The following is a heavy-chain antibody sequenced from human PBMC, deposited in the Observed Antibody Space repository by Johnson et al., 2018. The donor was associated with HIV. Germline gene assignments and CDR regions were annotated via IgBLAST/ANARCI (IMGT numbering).Heavy chain of an antibody. CDR1: GFTFSRHP. D-gene: IGHD5-18*01. Sequence: LHSVESGGGVVQPGESLRLSCAPSGFTFSRHPMHWVRQAPGKGLEHVATIASLGDNTYYADSVKGRFTISRDNFKNMLYLQMGSLRPDDTAVYYCARRRDTLNIWQESFDVWGQGTVVTVSS. V-gene: IGHV3-64*07. CDR3: ARRRDTLNIWQESFDV. CDR2: IASLGDNT. J-gene: IGHJ3*01.